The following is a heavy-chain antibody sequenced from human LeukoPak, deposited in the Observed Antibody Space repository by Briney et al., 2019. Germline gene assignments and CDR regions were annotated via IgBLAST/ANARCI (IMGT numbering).Heavy chain of an antibody. CDR2: INERGSET. D-gene: IGHD2-15*01. V-gene: IGHV3-7*01. CDR3: AKDYSFSNFN. CDR1: GFIFSNHW. J-gene: IGHJ4*02. Sequence: GGSLRLSCAASGFIFSNHWMTWVRQAPGKGLEWVANINERGSETYYADYVKGRFTISRDNTKKSLFLQLNNLSVEDTAMYYCAKDYSFSNFNWGQGTLVTVSS.